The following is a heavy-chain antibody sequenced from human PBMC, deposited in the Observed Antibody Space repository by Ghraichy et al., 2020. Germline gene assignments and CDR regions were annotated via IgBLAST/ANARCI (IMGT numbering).Heavy chain of an antibody. CDR1: GFTFNDFW. CDR2: IDNEGRRE. V-gene: IGHV3-74*01. Sequence: GGLRLSCRASGFTFNDFWMNWVRQVPGKGLLWVSGIDNEGRRERYADAVRGRFTISRDTGENTLYLQMHSLRAEDSAIYYCAKDLHWYGMDVWGHGTTVTVSS. J-gene: IGHJ6*02. CDR3: AKDLHWYGMDV. D-gene: IGHD2-8*02.